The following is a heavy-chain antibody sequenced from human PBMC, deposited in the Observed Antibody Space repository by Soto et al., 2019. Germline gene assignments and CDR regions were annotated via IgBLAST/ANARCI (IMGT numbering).Heavy chain of an antibody. CDR3: ARPWRSGSRSGSDY. CDR1: GYSFTSYW. CDR2: IDPTDSYT. D-gene: IGHD1-26*01. Sequence: EVQLVQAGAEVKKPGESLRISCKGSGYSFTSYWITWVRQMPGKGLEWMGTIDPTDSYTNYSPSFQGHVTISVDKSIITAYLQWSSLKASDTAMYYCARPWRSGSRSGSDYWGQGTLVTVSS. V-gene: IGHV5-10-1*03. J-gene: IGHJ4*02.